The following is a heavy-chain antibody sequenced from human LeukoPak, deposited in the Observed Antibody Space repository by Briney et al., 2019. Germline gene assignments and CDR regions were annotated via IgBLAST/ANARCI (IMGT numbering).Heavy chain of an antibody. CDR1: GFTFSTYA. V-gene: IGHV3-23*01. CDR3: AKDRDYDGKLNYYFDY. D-gene: IGHD3-22*01. Sequence: GGSLRLSCEVSGFTFSTYAMSWVRQAPGKGLEWVSDISGSGDKTHYADSVQGRFTISRDNSENTLYLQMNSLRAEDTATYYCAKDRDYDGKLNYYFDYWGQGTLVTVSS. CDR2: ISGSGDKT. J-gene: IGHJ4*02.